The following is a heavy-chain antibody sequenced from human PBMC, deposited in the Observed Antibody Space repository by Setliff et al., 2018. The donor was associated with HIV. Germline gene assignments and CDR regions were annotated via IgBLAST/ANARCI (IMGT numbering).Heavy chain of an antibody. CDR3: ARVGLYRAYALDH. V-gene: IGHV3-30*02. J-gene: IGHJ4*02. Sequence: GGSLRLSCAASGFTLSASAMHWVRQAPGKGLEWVAFIQYDGSTEKYAGSVRGRFTISRDISKNTIYLTLNNLRAEDTAVYYCARVGLYRAYALDHWGPGTLVTVSS. CDR1: GFTLSASA. D-gene: IGHD5-12*01. CDR2: IQYDGSTE.